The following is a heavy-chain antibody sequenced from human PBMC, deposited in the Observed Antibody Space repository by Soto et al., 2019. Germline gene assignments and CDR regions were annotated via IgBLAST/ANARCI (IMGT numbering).Heavy chain of an antibody. J-gene: IGHJ5*02. D-gene: IGHD1-1*01. CDR1: GYSISSGYY. Sequence: SETLSLTCAVSGYSISSGYYWGWIRQPPGKGLEWIASMYHSGSTYYNPSLKSRVTISVDASKNQFSLKLSSVTAADTAVYYCANSGETGTTFWWNWFDPWGQGTLVTVSS. V-gene: IGHV4-38-2*01. CDR3: ANSGETGTTFWWNWFDP. CDR2: MYHSGST.